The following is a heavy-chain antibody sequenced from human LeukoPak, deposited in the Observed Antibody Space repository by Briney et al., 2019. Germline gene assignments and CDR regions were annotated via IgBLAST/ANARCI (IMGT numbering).Heavy chain of an antibody. CDR1: GFTFDDYA. V-gene: IGHV3-9*01. Sequence: GGSLRLSCAASGFTFDDYAMHWVRHAPGKGLEWVSGISWNSGSIGYADSVKGRFTISRDNAKNSLYLQMNSLRAEDTALYYCAKERTPLVGATAFDYWGQGTLVTVSS. D-gene: IGHD1-26*01. CDR3: AKERTPLVGATAFDY. J-gene: IGHJ4*02. CDR2: ISWNSGSI.